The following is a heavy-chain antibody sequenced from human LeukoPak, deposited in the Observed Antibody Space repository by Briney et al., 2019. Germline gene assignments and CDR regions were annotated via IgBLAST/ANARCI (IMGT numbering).Heavy chain of an antibody. J-gene: IGHJ4*02. CDR3: ARRGYHDSSGYDY. CDR2: ISGRSADI. CDR1: GFTFSSYA. Sequence: GGSLRLSCAASGFTFSSYAMNGVRQAPGKGREWVSSISGRSADIYCADSVKGRFTISRENAKKSVFLQMNNLRVEDTAIYYCARRGYHDSSGYDYWGQGTPVTVSS. D-gene: IGHD3-22*01. V-gene: IGHV3-21*01.